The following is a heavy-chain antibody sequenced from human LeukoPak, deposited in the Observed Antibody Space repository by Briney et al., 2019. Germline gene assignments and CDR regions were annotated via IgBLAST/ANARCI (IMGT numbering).Heavy chain of an antibody. V-gene: IGHV4-34*01. CDR1: GGSFSGYY. CDR3: ARENGYRYDY. CDR2: INHSGST. Sequence: PSETLSLTCAVYGGSFSGYYWGWIRQPPGKGLEWIGEINHSGSTNYNPSLKSRVTISVDTSKNQFSLKLSSVTAADTALYYCARENGYRYDYWGQGTLVTVSS. D-gene: IGHD5-18*01. J-gene: IGHJ4*02.